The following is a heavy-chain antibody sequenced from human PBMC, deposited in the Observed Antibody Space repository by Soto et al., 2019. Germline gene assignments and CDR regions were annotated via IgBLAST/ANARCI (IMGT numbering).Heavy chain of an antibody. D-gene: IGHD6-13*01. Sequence: PSETLSLTCTVSGGSISSGGYYWSWVRQHPGKGLEWIGYIYYSGSTYYNPSLKSRVTISVDTSKNQFSLKLSSVTAADTAVYYCARDPSPGIAAAGNYFDYWGQGTLVTVSS. V-gene: IGHV4-31*03. CDR1: GGSISSGGYY. CDR2: IYYSGST. CDR3: ARDPSPGIAAAGNYFDY. J-gene: IGHJ4*02.